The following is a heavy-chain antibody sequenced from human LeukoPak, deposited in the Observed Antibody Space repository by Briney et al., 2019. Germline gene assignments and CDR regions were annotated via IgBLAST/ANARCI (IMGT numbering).Heavy chain of an antibody. V-gene: IGHV3-21*01. Sequence: PGGSLRLSCAVSGFTCNNFEMNWVRQAPGKGLEWVSSISSSSSYIYYADSVKGRFTISRDNAKNSLYLQMNSLRAEDTAVYYCARDSLSASKQWLAHHWYFDLWGRGTLVTVSS. CDR1: GFTCNNFE. D-gene: IGHD6-19*01. J-gene: IGHJ2*01. CDR3: ARDSLSASKQWLAHHWYFDL. CDR2: ISSSSSYI.